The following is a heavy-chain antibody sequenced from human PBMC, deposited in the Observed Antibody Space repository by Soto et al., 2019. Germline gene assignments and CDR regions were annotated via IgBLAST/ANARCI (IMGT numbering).Heavy chain of an antibody. CDR3: ARHYCTSTICQPRFDP. V-gene: IGHV4-59*08. D-gene: IGHD2-2*01. CDR1: GGSLSSYY. J-gene: IGHJ5*02. Sequence: PSETLSLTCPFSGGSLSSYYWSWIRPPPGKGLEWIGYIYYSGSTNYNPSLKSRVTISVDTSKNQFSLRLSSVTAADTAVYYCARHYCTSTICQPRFDPWGQGALVTVSS. CDR2: IYYSGST.